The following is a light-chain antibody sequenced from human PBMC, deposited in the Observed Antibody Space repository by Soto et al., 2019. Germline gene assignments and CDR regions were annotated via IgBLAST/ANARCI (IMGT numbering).Light chain of an antibody. V-gene: IGKV3-20*01. CDR2: RAS. CDR1: LNVTGRF. Sequence: IVLTQSPGTLSLSPGESATLSCRASLNVTGRFLAWFHHKPGHSPRLLLYRASRRATGIPERFGGDGSGTDFTLSISRLEPVEFAIYYYQQYADSSLTVGGRTKVEIK. CDR3: QQYADSSLT. J-gene: IGKJ4*01.